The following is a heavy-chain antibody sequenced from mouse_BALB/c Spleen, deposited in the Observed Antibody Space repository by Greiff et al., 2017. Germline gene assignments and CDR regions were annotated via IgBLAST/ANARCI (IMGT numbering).Heavy chain of an antibody. V-gene: IGHV1-4*01. D-gene: IGHD2-3*01. Sequence: QVQLQQSGAELARPGASVKMSCKASGYTFTSYTMHWVKQRPGQGLEWIGYINPSSGYTNYNQKFKDKATLTADKSSSTAYMQLSSLTSEDSAVYYCARRGAYDGYYGYAMDYWGQGTSVTVSS. J-gene: IGHJ4*01. CDR3: ARRGAYDGYYGYAMDY. CDR2: INPSSGYT. CDR1: GYTFTSYT.